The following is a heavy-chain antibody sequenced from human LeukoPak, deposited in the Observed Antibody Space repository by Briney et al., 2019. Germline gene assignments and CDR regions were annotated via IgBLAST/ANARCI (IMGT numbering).Heavy chain of an antibody. J-gene: IGHJ6*03. V-gene: IGHV1-69*05. CDR2: IIPIFGTA. CDR3: ARGLLRAPRGDYYYMDV. CDR1: GGTFSSYA. Sequence: SVKVSCKASGGTFSSYAISWVRQAPGQGLEWMGGIIPIFGTANYAQKFQGRVTITTDESTSTAYMELSSLRSEDTAVYYCARGLLRAPRGDYYYMDVWGKGTTVTVSS. D-gene: IGHD3-10*01.